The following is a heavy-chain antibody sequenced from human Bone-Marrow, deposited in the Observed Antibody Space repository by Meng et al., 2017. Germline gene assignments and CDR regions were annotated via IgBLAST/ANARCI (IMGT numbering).Heavy chain of an antibody. J-gene: IGHJ4*02. CDR2: MNPGSGIT. Sequence: VELVPSGAEVKKPGASVKVTCKASGYTSTTYDINWVRQAAGQGLEWMGYMNPGSGITGLAQKFQGRLSMTSDTSISTAYMELSDLISEDTAMYYCARCLAGCDYWGQGTLVTVSS. CDR3: ARCLAGCDY. CDR1: GYTSTTYD. D-gene: IGHD6-19*01. V-gene: IGHV1-8*01.